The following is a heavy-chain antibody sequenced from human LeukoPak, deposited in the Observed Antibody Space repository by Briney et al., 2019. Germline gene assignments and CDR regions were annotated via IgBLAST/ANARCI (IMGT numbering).Heavy chain of an antibody. J-gene: IGHJ6*02. CDR2: ISSSSSYI. Sequence: GGSLRLSCAASGFTFSSYSMTWVRQAPGKGLEWVSSISSSSSYIYYADSVKGRFTISRDNAKNSLYLQMNSLRAEDTAVYYCASKKRGYYGMDVWGQGTTVTVSS. CDR3: ASKKRGYYGMDV. CDR1: GFTFSSYS. V-gene: IGHV3-21*01.